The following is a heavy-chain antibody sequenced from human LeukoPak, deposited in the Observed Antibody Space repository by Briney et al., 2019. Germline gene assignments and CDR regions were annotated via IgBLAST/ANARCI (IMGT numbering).Heavy chain of an antibody. CDR2: LISDGSSA. CDR3: VSFYETY. V-gene: IGHV3-74*01. D-gene: IGHD2/OR15-2a*01. Sequence: GGSLRLSCVVSGFTFSDYWMHWVRQAPGQGLVWVSRLISDGSSASYADSVKGRFTISKDNAKNTVYLQMNSLRAEDTAVYYCVSFYETYWGRGTLVTVSS. J-gene: IGHJ4*02. CDR1: GFTFSDYW.